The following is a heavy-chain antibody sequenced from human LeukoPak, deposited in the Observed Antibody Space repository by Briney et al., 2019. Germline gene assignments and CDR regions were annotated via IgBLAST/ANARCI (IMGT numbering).Heavy chain of an antibody. V-gene: IGHV4-34*01. CDR1: GGSFSGYY. CDR3: ARGSPNYYDSSGYTNFDY. Sequence: SETLSLTCAVYGGSFSGYYWSWIRQPPGRGLEWIGEINHSGSTNYNPSLKSRVTISVDTSKNQFSLKLSSVTAADTAVYYCARGSPNYYDSSGYTNFDYWGQGTLVTVSS. D-gene: IGHD3-22*01. J-gene: IGHJ4*02. CDR2: INHSGST.